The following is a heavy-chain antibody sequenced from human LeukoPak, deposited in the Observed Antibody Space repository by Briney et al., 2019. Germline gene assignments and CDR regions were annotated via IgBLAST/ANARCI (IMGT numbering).Heavy chain of an antibody. V-gene: IGHV1-46*01. CDR2: INPRGGSA. Sequence: ASVKVSCKASGYTFTSFYMHWVRQAPGQGLEWMGIINPRGGSASAAQKLQGRLTLTRDTSTSTVYMDLSSLRSQDTAVYYCARDYHGSGSLTTFDYWGQGTLVTVSS. D-gene: IGHD3-10*01. CDR1: GYTFTSFY. J-gene: IGHJ4*02. CDR3: ARDYHGSGSLTTFDY.